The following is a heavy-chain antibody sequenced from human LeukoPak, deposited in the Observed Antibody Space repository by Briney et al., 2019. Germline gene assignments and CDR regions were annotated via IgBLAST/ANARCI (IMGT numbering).Heavy chain of an antibody. CDR3: ARVTGYRIEDYFDY. V-gene: IGHV4-61*01. J-gene: IGHJ4*02. D-gene: IGHD6-13*01. CDR2: IYYSGST. CDR1: GGSISSGSYY. Sequence: SQTLSLTCTVSGGSISSGSYYWSWIRQPPGKGLEWIGYIYYSGSTNYNPSLKSRVTISVETSKNEFSLKLRSVTAADTAVYYCARVTGYRIEDYFDYWGQGTLVTVSS.